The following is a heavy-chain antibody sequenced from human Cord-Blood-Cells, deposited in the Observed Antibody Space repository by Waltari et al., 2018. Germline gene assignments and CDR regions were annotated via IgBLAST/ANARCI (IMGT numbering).Heavy chain of an antibody. V-gene: IGHV1-18*01. D-gene: IGHD3-16*01. Sequence: QVHLVQAGAEVKNPGASGKVSCKSSGYSFASYDIRWVRQAPGQGLEWMGWISAYNGNTNYAQKLQGRVTMTTDTSTSTAYMELRSLRSDDTAVYYCARDRGKLYFQHWGQGTLVTVSS. CDR1: GYSFASYD. CDR2: ISAYNGNT. CDR3: ARDRGKLYFQH. J-gene: IGHJ1*01.